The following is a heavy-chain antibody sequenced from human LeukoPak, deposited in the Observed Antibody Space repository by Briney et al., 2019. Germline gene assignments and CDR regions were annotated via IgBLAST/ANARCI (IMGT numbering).Heavy chain of an antibody. D-gene: IGHD5-24*01. V-gene: IGHV3-7*01. Sequence: GGSLRLSCAASGFKFSDFWMTWVRQTPGKGLEWVANIKEDGSEEYHVDSVKGRFTISRDNAKNSLYLQMNSLRAEDTAVYYCASLSDGSYYFQHWGQGTLVTVSS. J-gene: IGHJ1*01. CDR2: IKEDGSEE. CDR3: ASLSDGSYYFQH. CDR1: GFKFSDFW.